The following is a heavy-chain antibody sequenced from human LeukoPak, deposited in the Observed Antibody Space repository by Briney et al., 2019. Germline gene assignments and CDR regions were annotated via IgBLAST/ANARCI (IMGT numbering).Heavy chain of an antibody. D-gene: IGHD1-14*01. CDR2: IIPIFGTA. CDR3: ARDIESPGSSRYFDY. Sequence: ASVKVSCKASVGTFSSYAISWVRQAPGQGLEWMGGIIPIFGTANYAQKFQGRVTITADESTSTAYMELSSLRSEDTAVYYCARDIESPGSSRYFDYWGQGTLVTVSS. V-gene: IGHV1-69*13. CDR1: VGTFSSYA. J-gene: IGHJ4*02.